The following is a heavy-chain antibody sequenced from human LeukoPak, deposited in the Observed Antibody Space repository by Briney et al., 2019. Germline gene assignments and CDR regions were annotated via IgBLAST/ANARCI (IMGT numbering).Heavy chain of an antibody. CDR3: ARDYRGPIYYDSSGYYRKPLDY. Sequence: ASVKVSCKASGYTFTSYGISWLRQAPGQGLEWMGWISAYNGNTNYAQELQGRVTMTTDTSTSTAYMELRSLRSDDTAVYYCARDYRGPIYYDSSGYYRKPLDYWGQGTLVTVSS. CDR1: GYTFTSYG. V-gene: IGHV1-18*01. CDR2: ISAYNGNT. J-gene: IGHJ4*02. D-gene: IGHD3-22*01.